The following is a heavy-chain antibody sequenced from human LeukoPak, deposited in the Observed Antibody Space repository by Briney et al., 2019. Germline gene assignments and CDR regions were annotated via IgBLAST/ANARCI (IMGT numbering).Heavy chain of an antibody. Sequence: GGSLRLSCAACGFTFNTFGMHWVRQAPGKGVEGVSLIPSDENTKFYADSVKGSFTIFRDNSKNTLYLQMNGLRVEDTAIYYCARDGSGGSSFDHWGQGTLVTVSS. D-gene: IGHD2-15*01. V-gene: IGHV3-30*19. CDR3: ARDGSGGSSFDH. J-gene: IGHJ4*02. CDR2: IPSDENTK. CDR1: GFTFNTFG.